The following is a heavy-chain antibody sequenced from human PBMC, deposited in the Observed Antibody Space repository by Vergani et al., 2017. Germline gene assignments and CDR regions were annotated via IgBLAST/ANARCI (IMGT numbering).Heavy chain of an antibody. V-gene: IGHV3-9*01. CDR2: ISWNSGSI. Sequence: EVQLVESGGGLVQPGRSLRLSCAASGFTFDDYAMHWVRQAPGKGLEWVSGISWNSGSIGYADSVKGRFTISRDNAKNSLYLQMNSLRAEDTAVYYCAKDEVEGYFDYWGQGTLVTVS. J-gene: IGHJ4*02. CDR3: AKDEVEGYFDY. CDR1: GFTFDDYA. D-gene: IGHD2-2*01.